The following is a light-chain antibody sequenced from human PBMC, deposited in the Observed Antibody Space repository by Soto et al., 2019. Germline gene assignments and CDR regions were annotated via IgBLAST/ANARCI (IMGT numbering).Light chain of an antibody. CDR2: AAS. V-gene: IGKV1-5*01. CDR1: QSISSC. Sequence: EVSLPHSPLSASVGERVTITCRASQSISSCLAWYQQKHGKAPKRLIYAASSMQSGIPSRFSGSGSGTEFTLTISSLEPEDFAVYYCRPHGSYRTFGQGTKVAIK. J-gene: IGKJ1*01. CDR3: RPHGSYRT.